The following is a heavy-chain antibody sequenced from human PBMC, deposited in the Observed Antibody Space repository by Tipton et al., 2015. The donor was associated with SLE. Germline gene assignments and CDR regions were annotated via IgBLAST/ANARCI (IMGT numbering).Heavy chain of an antibody. CDR2: IHYSGST. CDR1: GGSISSYY. J-gene: IGHJ6*03. CDR3: AREVVVVPLYYYYYMDV. Sequence: TLSLTCTVSGGSISSYYWSWIRQPPGKGLEWIGYIHYSGSTNYNPSLKSRVTISVDTSKNQFSLKLSSVTAADTAVYYCAREVVVVPLYYYYYMDVWGQGTLVTVSS. D-gene: IGHD3-22*01. V-gene: IGHV4-59*12.